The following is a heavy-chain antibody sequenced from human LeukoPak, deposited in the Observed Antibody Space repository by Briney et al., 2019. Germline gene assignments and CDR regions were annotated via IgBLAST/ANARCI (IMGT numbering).Heavy chain of an antibody. CDR3: ARGRGSGRYDAFDI. CDR2: IWYDGSNK. V-gene: IGHV3-33*01. Sequence: GGSLRLSCAASGFTFSSHGMHWVRQAPGKGLEWVAVIWYDGSNKFYADSVRGRFTISRDNSKNTLYVQMNSLRAEDTAVYYCARGRGSGRYDAFDIWGQGTMVTVSS. J-gene: IGHJ3*02. D-gene: IGHD6-19*01. CDR1: GFTFSSHG.